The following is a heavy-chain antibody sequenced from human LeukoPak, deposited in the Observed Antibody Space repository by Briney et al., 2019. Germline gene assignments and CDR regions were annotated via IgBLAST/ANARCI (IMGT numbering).Heavy chain of an antibody. Sequence: PGGSLRLSCAASGFTFSSYGMHWVRQAPGKGLEWVAVISYDGSNKYYADSVKGRFTISRDNSKNTLYLQMNSLRAEDTAVYYCARDPGYGDPFDYWGQGTLVTVSS. CDR2: ISYDGSNK. D-gene: IGHD4-17*01. CDR3: ARDPGYGDPFDY. V-gene: IGHV3-30*03. CDR1: GFTFSSYG. J-gene: IGHJ4*02.